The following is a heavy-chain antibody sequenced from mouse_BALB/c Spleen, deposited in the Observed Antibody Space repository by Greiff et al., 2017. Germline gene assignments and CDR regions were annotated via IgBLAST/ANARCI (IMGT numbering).Heavy chain of an antibody. Sequence: VQLQQSGAELVKPGASVKLSCTASGFNIKDTYMHWVKQRPEQGLEWIGRIDPANGNTKYDPKFQGKATLTADTSSNTAYLQRSSLTSEDTAAYYCASGGNYDYFDYWGEGTTLTVSS. CDR1: GFNIKDTY. D-gene: IGHD2-1*01. CDR2: IDPANGNT. V-gene: IGHV14-3*02. J-gene: IGHJ2*01. CDR3: ASGGNYDYFDY.